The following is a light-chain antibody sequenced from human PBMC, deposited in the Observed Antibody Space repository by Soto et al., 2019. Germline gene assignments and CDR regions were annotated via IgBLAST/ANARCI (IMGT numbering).Light chain of an antibody. V-gene: IGLV7-46*01. CDR2: DTS. CDR1: TGAVTSGHY. J-gene: IGLJ2*01. Sequence: QAVVTQEPSLTVSPGGTVTLTCGSSTGAVTSGHYPYWFQQKPGQAPRKLIYDTSSRHSWTPARFSGSLLGGKAALTLSGAQPEDEADYHCLLSYSGLVVFGGGTKVTVL. CDR3: LLSYSGLVV.